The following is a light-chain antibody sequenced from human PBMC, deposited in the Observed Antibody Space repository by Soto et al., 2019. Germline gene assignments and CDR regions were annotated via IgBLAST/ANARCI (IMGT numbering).Light chain of an antibody. CDR2: GVS. CDR3: QQYGSSRT. CDR1: QSLSSQ. J-gene: IGKJ1*01. Sequence: EILLTQSPGTMSLSPGERATLSCRASQSLSSQLAWYQQKPGQTPRLLIYGVSNRAPGIPDRFSGSGSGTDFTLTISRLEPEDFAVYYCQQYGSSRTFGQGTKVDIK. V-gene: IGKV3-20*01.